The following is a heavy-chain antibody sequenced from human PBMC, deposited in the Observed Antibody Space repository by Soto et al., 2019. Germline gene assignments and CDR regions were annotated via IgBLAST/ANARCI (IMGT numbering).Heavy chain of an antibody. Sequence: GVSVKGSFKTSGYRFITKAMHLVRQAPGQRLEWLGWIKPGTGTTKYSQKFHGRVNITRGTSASTAYLELSTLRSEDTAVYFCARGVGPTYYCNCGMEVWGQGTTVTVSS. V-gene: IGHV1-3*01. D-gene: IGHD1-26*01. CDR1: GYRFITKA. J-gene: IGHJ6*02. CDR3: ARGVGPTYYCNCGMEV. CDR2: IKPGTGTT.